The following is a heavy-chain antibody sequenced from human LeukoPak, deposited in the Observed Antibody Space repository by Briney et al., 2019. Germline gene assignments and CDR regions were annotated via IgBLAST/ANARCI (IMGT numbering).Heavy chain of an antibody. J-gene: IGHJ4*02. Sequence: GESLKISCKGSGYTFTSYWIGWVRQMPGKGLEWMGWISAYNGNTNYAQKLQGRVTMTTDTSTSTAYMELRSLRSDDTAVYYCARGDYDSSGYYYGYWGQGTLVTLSS. D-gene: IGHD3-22*01. V-gene: IGHV1-18*04. CDR1: GYTFTSYW. CDR3: ARGDYDSSGYYYGY. CDR2: ISAYNGNT.